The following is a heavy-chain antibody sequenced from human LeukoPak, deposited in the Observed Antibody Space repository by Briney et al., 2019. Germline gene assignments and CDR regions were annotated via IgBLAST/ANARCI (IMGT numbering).Heavy chain of an antibody. D-gene: IGHD3-10*01. CDR2: IYYSGST. CDR3: GRLGYYGSWSFRSGAFDI. V-gene: IGHV4-39*01. Sequence: SETLSPTCTVSGASISSSRYYCGWTRQPPGKGLDWIGSIYYSGSTYYNPSLKSRLTISVATSNNQFSLKLSSVTAADTTMYYCGRLGYYGSWSFRSGAFDIWGQGTMVTVSS. J-gene: IGHJ3*02. CDR1: GASISSSRYY.